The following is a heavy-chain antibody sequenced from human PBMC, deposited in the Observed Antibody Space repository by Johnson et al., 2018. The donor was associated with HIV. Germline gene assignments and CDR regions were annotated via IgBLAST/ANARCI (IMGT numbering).Heavy chain of an antibody. CDR2: INWNGGST. J-gene: IGHJ3*02. D-gene: IGHD3-22*01. Sequence: VQLVESGGGVVQPGRSLRLSCAASGFTFDDYGMSWVRQAPGKGLEWVSGINWNGGSTGYADSVKGRFTISRDNAKNSLYLQMNSLRAEDTALYYCARGGDYYDSSGYNAFDIWGQGTMVTVSS. CDR3: ARGGDYYDSSGYNAFDI. V-gene: IGHV3-20*04. CDR1: GFTFDDYG.